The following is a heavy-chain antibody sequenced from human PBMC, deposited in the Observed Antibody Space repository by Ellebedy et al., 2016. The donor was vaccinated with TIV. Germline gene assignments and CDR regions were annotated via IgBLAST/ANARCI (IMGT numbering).Heavy chain of an antibody. Sequence: MPGGSPRLSCSVSGGSIRPYYWSWIRQPPGKGLQWIGFNYYTGSTNYNPSLKSRVTISVDTSKNQVSLRLSSVTAADTAVYYCASAPNQDFYDYWGQGTLVTVSS. CDR2: NYYTGST. CDR3: ASAPNQDFYDY. V-gene: IGHV4-59*01. CDR1: GGSIRPYY. J-gene: IGHJ4*02.